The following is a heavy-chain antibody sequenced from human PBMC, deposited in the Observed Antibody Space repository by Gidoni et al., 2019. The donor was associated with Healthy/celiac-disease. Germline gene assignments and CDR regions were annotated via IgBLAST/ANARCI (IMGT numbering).Heavy chain of an antibody. CDR2: ISWNGGSI. V-gene: IGHV3-9*01. CDR1: GFTFDDCR. D-gene: IGHD6-13*01. Sequence: VQLVESGGGLVQPGRFLRLSGSASGFTFDDCRLTLVRHAPGKGLKWVSGISWNGGSIGYEDSVKGRFTNARDNAKKARYLQMNSLRDEDTDLYDCAKDKEVWGIAAAGPYYFDYWGQGTLVTVSS. CDR3: AKDKEVWGIAAAGPYYFDY. J-gene: IGHJ4*02.